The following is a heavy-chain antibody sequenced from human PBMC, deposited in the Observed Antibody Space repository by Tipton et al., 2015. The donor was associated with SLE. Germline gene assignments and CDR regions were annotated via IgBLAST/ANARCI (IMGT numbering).Heavy chain of an antibody. Sequence: GLVKPSETLSLTCSVSGGSISTYYWTWIRQPPGKGLEWIGYIHYNRDTNYHPSLKSRVTISVDKSKNQFSLKLSSVTAADTAVYYCARTLAAQIDYWGQGTLVTVSS. CDR2: IHYNRDT. CDR3: ARTLAAQIDY. D-gene: IGHD6-6*01. CDR1: GGSISTYY. J-gene: IGHJ4*02. V-gene: IGHV4-59*08.